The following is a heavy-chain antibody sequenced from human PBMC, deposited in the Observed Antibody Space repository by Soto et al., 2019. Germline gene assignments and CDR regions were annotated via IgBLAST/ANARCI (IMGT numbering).Heavy chain of an antibody. J-gene: IGHJ4*02. CDR1: CYTFTSYG. Sequence: ATVTVSCQASCYTFTSYGISGVRQAPGQGLEGMGWISAYNGNTNYAQKLPGRVTMTTDTSTSTAYMELRSLRSDDTAVYYCARDERIWYSSDSSGHLIDYWGQGTLVTVS. CDR2: ISAYNGNT. CDR3: ARDERIWYSSDSSGHLIDY. D-gene: IGHD3-22*01. V-gene: IGHV1-18*01.